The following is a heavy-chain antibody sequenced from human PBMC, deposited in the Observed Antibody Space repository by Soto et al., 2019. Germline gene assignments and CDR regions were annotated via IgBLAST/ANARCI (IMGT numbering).Heavy chain of an antibody. V-gene: IGHV3-21*01. J-gene: IGHJ4*02. Sequence: EVQLVESGGGLVKPGGSPRLSCAASGFTFSSYSMNWVRQAPGKGLEWVSSISSSSSYIYYADSVKGRFTISRDNAKNSLYLQMNSLRAEDTAVYYCASSEDIVPLGVDYWGQGTLVTVSS. CDR3: ASSEDIVPLGVDY. D-gene: IGHD2-15*01. CDR1: GFTFSSYS. CDR2: ISSSSSYI.